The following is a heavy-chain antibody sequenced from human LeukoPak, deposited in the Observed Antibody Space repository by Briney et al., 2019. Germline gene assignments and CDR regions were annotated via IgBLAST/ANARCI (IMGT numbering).Heavy chain of an antibody. CDR2: INHSGST. V-gene: IGHV4-34*01. D-gene: IGHD2-15*01. Sequence: PSETLSLTCAVYGGSFSGYYWSWIRQPPGKGLEWIGEINHSGSTNYNPSLKSRVTISVDTSKNQFSLKLSSVTAADTAVYYCARVPDIVVVVAANYGMDVWGQGTTVTVSS. CDR1: GGSFSGYY. CDR3: ARVPDIVVVVAANYGMDV. J-gene: IGHJ6*02.